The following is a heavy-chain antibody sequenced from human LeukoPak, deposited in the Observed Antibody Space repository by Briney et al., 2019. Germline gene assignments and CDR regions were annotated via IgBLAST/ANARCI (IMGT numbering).Heavy chain of an antibody. V-gene: IGHV3-74*01. Sequence: GGSLRLSCAXXGXXFXXXXXXXXXXAXXXXXXXXXXINXXGXXTXYADSVKGRFTISRDNAKNTLYLQMNSLRAEXTAVXXCAXFTLRAGDFDLXGRGTLVTVSS. CDR1: GXXFXXXX. D-gene: IGHD4-17*01. CDR2: INXXGXXT. J-gene: IGHJ2*01. CDR3: AXFTLRAGDFDL.